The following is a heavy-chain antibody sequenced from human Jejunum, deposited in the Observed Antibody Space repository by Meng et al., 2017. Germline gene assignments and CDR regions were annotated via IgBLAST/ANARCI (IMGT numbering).Heavy chain of an antibody. D-gene: IGHD1-26*01. Sequence: HVQLQESGPGLVRPSKTLSLICAGPGGSVSRAGYQWGWIRHRPGKGLEWIGYASTNYNPSLKSRVTISLDTSRNQFSLSLSSVTAADTAVYYCARDHMGSLDYWGQGILVTVSS. CDR3: ARDHMGSLDY. J-gene: IGHJ4*02. V-gene: IGHV4-61*08. CDR2: AST. CDR1: GGSVSRAGYQ.